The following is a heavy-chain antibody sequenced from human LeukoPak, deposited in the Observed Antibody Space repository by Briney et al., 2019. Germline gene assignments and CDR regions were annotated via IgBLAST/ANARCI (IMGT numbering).Heavy chain of an antibody. CDR1: GFIFSSYS. J-gene: IGHJ1*01. CDR3: ARGTSNTWPPGAEYFEH. Sequence: GGSLRLSCAASGFIFSSYSMIWVRQAPGRGLEWVSSITSSSTYIYYADSVKGRFTISRDNSKNTLYLQMNSLRAKDTAVYYCARGTSNTWPPGAEYFEHWGQGTLVTVSS. V-gene: IGHV3-21*01. D-gene: IGHD6-13*01. CDR2: ITSSSTYI.